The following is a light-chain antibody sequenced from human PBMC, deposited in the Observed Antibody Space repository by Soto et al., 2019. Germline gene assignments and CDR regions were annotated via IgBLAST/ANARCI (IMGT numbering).Light chain of an antibody. CDR2: KVS. CDR1: QRLIDSNGNTY. J-gene: IGKJ1*01. CDR3: MQGSQLPPT. Sequence: DVVMTQSPLSLPVTLGQPASISCRSSQRLIDSNGNTYLSWYHQRPGQSPRRLIYKVSNRDSGVPDRFSGSGSVTDFTLSISRVEAEDVEVYYCMQGSQLPPTFGQGTKVEIK. V-gene: IGKV2-30*01.